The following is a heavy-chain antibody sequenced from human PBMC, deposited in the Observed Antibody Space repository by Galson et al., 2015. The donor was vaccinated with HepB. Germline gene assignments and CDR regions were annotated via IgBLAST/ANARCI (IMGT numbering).Heavy chain of an antibody. D-gene: IGHD3-9*01. V-gene: IGHV3-11*05. J-gene: IGHJ4*02. CDR1: GFTFSDYY. CDR2: ISSDSSYT. CDR3: ARVDWQYFFDY. Sequence: SLRLSCAASGFTFSDYYMTWVRQTPGKGLECLSYISSDSSYTKYADSLGGRFTISRDNAKKSLYLQMSSLRVEDTAVYYCARVDWQYFFDYWGQGTLVTVSS.